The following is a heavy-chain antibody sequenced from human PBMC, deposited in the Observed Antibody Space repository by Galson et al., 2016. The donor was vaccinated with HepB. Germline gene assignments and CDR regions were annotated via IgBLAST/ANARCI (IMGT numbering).Heavy chain of an antibody. D-gene: IGHD2-2*01. J-gene: IGHJ6*02. CDR3: ARQHCSSASCYYYYGMDV. Sequence: QSGAEVKKPGESLKISCKTYGYTFANSWIGWVRQMPGRGLEWMGVIYPDDSATRYSPSFQGQGSISVDKSINTAYLQWRSLKASDTATYYCARQHCSSASCYYYYGMDVWGQGTTVTVSS. V-gene: IGHV5-51*01. CDR1: GYTFANSW. CDR2: IYPDDSAT.